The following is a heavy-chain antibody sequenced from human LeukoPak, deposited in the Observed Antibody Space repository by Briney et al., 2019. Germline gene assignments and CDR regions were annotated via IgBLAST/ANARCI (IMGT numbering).Heavy chain of an antibody. J-gene: IGHJ6*02. CDR1: GYTFTGYY. Sequence: ASVKVSCKASGYTFTGYYMHWVRQAPGQGLEWMGWMNPNSGGTNYAQKFQGRVTMTRDTSISTAYMELSRLRSDDTAVYYCARMAVAGTHYYYYGMDVWGQGTTVTVSS. CDR2: MNPNSGGT. CDR3: ARMAVAGTHYYYYGMDV. V-gene: IGHV1-2*02. D-gene: IGHD6-19*01.